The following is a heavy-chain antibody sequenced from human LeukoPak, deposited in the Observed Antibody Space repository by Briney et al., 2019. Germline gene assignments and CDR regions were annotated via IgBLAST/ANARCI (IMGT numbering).Heavy chain of an antibody. CDR1: GGSISSYH. CDR2: IYTSGST. J-gene: IGHJ4*02. D-gene: IGHD3-9*01. V-gene: IGHV4-4*07. CDR3: ARDNYDILTGYSYFDH. Sequence: SETLSLTCTVSGGSISSYHWSWIRQPAGKGLEWIGRIYTSGSTNYNPSLKSRVTMSVDTSKNQFSLKLSSVTAADTAVYYCARDNYDILTGYSYFDHWGQGTLVTVSS.